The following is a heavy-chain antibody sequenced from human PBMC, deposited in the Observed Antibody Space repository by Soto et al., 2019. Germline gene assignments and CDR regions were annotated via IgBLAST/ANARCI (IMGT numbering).Heavy chain of an antibody. D-gene: IGHD3-3*01. CDR1: GYTFTGYY. J-gene: IGHJ6*02. CDR2: INPNSGGT. V-gene: IGHV1-2*02. CDR3: ASTPRRFLEWLLRGMDV. Sequence: QVQLVQSGAEVKKPGASVKVSCKASGYTFTGYYMHWVRQAPGQGLEWMGWINPNSGGTNYAQKFQGRVTMTRDTSISAADMELSRLRSDDTAVYYCASTPRRFLEWLLRGMDVWGQGTTVTVSS.